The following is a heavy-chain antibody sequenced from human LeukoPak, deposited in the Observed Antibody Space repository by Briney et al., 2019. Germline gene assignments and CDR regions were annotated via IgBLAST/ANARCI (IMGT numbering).Heavy chain of an antibody. Sequence: ASVKVSCKASGYTFTSYGIRWVRQAPGQGLEWMGWISAYNGNTNYAQKLQGGVTMTTDTSTSTAYMELRSLRSDDTAVYYCARDLWLLSVGDDAFDIWGQGTMVTVSS. J-gene: IGHJ3*02. D-gene: IGHD2-21*02. CDR1: GYTFTSYG. V-gene: IGHV1-18*04. CDR2: ISAYNGNT. CDR3: ARDLWLLSVGDDAFDI.